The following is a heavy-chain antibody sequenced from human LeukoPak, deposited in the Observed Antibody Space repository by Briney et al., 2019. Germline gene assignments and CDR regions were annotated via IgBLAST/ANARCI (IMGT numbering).Heavy chain of an antibody. CDR3: ARGGDIVVVVAATGSSCGMDV. CDR2: IYHSGST. J-gene: IGHJ6*02. V-gene: IGHV4-30-2*01. CDR1: GGSISSGGYS. D-gene: IGHD2-15*01. Sequence: KSSQTLSLTCAVSGGSISSGGYSWSWIRQPPGKGLEWIGYIYHSGSTYYNPSLKSRVTISVDRSKNQFSLKLSSVTAADTAVYYCARGGDIVVVVAATGSSCGMDVWGQGTTVTVSS.